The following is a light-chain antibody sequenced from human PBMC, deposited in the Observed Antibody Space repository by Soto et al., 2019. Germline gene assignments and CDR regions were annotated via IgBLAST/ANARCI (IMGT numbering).Light chain of an antibody. CDR2: GAS. J-gene: IGKJ5*01. CDR3: QQYNNWPPL. CDR1: QTFSNSF. Sequence: EIVLTQSPGTLSLSPGERATLSCRASQTFSNSFLSWFQQIPGQAPRLLIYGASMRATGIPDRFSGSGSGTDFTLTISRLEPEDFAVYYCQQYNNWPPLFGQGTRLEIK. V-gene: IGKV3-20*01.